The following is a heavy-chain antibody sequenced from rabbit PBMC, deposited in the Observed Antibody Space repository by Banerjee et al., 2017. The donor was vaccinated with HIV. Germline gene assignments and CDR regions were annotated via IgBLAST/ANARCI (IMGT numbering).Heavy chain of an antibody. D-gene: IGHD8-1*01. Sequence: QSLEESGGDLVKPGASLTLTCTASGFSFSSNYYMCWVRQAPGKGLEWIACIYTGSSSTTYYASWAKGRFTISQTSSTTVTLQMTSLTAADTATYFCARGSNDYTAFNLWGPGTLVT. CDR3: ARGSNDYTAFNL. CDR1: GFSFSSNYY. V-gene: IGHV1S40*01. J-gene: IGHJ4*01. CDR2: IYTGSSSTT.